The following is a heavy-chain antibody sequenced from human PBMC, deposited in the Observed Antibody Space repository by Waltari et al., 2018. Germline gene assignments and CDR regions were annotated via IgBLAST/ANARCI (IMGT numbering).Heavy chain of an antibody. CDR1: GGSISNYY. CDR3: ARATYYDFSSGYSFDH. Sequence: QVQLQESGPGLVKPSETLSLTCSVSGGSISNYYWNWIRQTPGKGLEWIGYISSSGQTTYNPSLKSRTSVSLDTSRTRFSLRLSSVTAADTAVYYCARATYYDFSSGYSFDHWGQGTLVTVSS. CDR2: ISSSGQT. V-gene: IGHV4-59*01. J-gene: IGHJ4*02. D-gene: IGHD3-3*01.